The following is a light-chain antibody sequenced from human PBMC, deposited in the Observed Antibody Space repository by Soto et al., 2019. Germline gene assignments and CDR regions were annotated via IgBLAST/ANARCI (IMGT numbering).Light chain of an antibody. CDR3: SSYRSSATLPV. Sequence: QSVLTQPASVSGSPGQSITISCSGTSSDIGGYNFVSWYQQHPGKAPKLIIYDVTNRPSGISHRFSGSKSDNTASLTISGLQVDDEADYYCSSYRSSATLPVFGGGTKLTVL. V-gene: IGLV2-14*03. CDR2: DVT. CDR1: SSDIGGYNF. J-gene: IGLJ3*02.